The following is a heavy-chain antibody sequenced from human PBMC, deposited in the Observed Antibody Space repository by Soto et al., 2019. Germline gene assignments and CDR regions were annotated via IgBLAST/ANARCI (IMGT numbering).Heavy chain of an antibody. CDR3: ASPTREWLPPARYYYYGMDV. V-gene: IGHV1-69*06. CDR2: IIPIFGTA. CDR1: GGTFSSSA. J-gene: IGHJ6*04. D-gene: IGHD3-3*01. Sequence: QVQLVQSGAEVKKPGSSVKVSCKASGGTFSSSAISWVRQAPGQGLEWMGGIIPIFGTANYAQKFQGRVTITAEKSTSTADMDLSSLRSEDTAVYYCASPTREWLPPARYYYYGMDVWGKGTTVTVSS.